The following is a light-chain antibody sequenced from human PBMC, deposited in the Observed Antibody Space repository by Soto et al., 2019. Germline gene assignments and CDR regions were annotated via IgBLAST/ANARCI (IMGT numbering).Light chain of an antibody. J-gene: IGLJ2*01. CDR3: SSYTSSSTLVV. CDR1: SRDVGGYNY. CDR2: DVS. Sequence: QSALTQPASVSGSPGQSITISCTGTSRDVGGYNYVSWYQQHPGQAPKLMIYDVSNRPSGVSNRFSGSKSGNTGSLTISGLQAEDEAEYYCSSYTSSSTLVVFGGGTKLTVL. V-gene: IGLV2-14*01.